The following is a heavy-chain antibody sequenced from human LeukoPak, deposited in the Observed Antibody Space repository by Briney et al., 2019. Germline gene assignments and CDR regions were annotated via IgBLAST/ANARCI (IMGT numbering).Heavy chain of an antibody. D-gene: IGHD5-18*01. V-gene: IGHV3-7*01. CDR3: ASPSGYSYVSSFVY. CDR2: IKQDGSEK. J-gene: IGHJ4*02. CDR1: GFTFRSYW. Sequence: PGGSLRLSCAASGFTFRSYWMSWVRQAPGKGLEWVANIKQDGSEKYYVDSVKGRFTISRDNAKNSLYLQMNSLRAEDTAVYYCASPSGYSYVSSFVYWGQGTLVTVSS.